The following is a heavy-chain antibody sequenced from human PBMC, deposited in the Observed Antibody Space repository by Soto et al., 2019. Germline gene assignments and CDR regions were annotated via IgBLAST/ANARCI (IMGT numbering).Heavy chain of an antibody. CDR3: ARTSKKYSGSYDFDY. J-gene: IGHJ4*02. CDR2: IIPIFGTA. Sequence: SVKVSCKASGGTFSSYAISWVRQAPGQGLEWMGGIIPIFGTANYAQKFQGRVTITADESTSTAYMELSSLRSEDTAVYYCARTSKKYSGSYDFDYWGQGTLVTVSS. CDR1: GGTFSSYA. V-gene: IGHV1-69*13. D-gene: IGHD1-26*01.